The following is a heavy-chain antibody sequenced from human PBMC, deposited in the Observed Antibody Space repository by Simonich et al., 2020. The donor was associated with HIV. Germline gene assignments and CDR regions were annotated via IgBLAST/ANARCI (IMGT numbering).Heavy chain of an antibody. D-gene: IGHD3-10*01. CDR2: ISNSGSST. CDR3: TRGAWETLVRGVIIPFDY. Sequence: GKGLEWVSGISNSGSSTYYADSVKGRFTISRDNSKNTLYLQMNSLRAEDTAVYYCTRGAWETLVRGVIIPFDYWGQGTLVTVSS. J-gene: IGHJ4*02. V-gene: IGHV3-23*01.